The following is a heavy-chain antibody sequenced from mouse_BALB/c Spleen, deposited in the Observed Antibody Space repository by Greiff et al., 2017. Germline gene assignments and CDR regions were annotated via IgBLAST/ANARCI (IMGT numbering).Heavy chain of an antibody. Sequence: EVMLVESGGGLVKPGGSLKLSCAASGFTFSSYAMSWVRQSPEKRLEWVAEISSGGSYTYYPDTVTGRFTISRDNAKNTLYLEMSSLRSEDTAMYYCARALDGNYPFDYWGQGTTLTVSS. V-gene: IGHV5-9-4*01. CDR2: ISSGGSYT. D-gene: IGHD2-1*01. CDR3: ARALDGNYPFDY. CDR1: GFTFSSYA. J-gene: IGHJ2*01.